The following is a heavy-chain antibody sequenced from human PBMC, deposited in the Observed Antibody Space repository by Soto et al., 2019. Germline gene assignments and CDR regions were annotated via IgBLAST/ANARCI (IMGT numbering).Heavy chain of an antibody. CDR3: ARSTTKYGMDV. J-gene: IGHJ6*02. D-gene: IGHD1-1*01. Sequence: SETLSLTCTVSGGSISSYYWSWIRQPPGKGLEWIGYIYYSGSTNYNPSLKSRVTISVDTSKNQFSLKLSSVTAADTAVYYCARSTTKYGMDVWGQGTTVTVSS. CDR2: IYYSGST. V-gene: IGHV4-59*08. CDR1: GGSISSYY.